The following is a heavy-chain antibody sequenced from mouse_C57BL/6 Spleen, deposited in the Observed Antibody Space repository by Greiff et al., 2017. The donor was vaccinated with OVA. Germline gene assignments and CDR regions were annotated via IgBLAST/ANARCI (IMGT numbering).Heavy chain of an antibody. Sequence: VKLQQPGAELVKPGASVKLSCKASGYTFTSYWMQWVKQRPGQGLEWIGEIDPSDSYTNYNQKFKGKATLTVDTSSSTAYMQLSSLTSEDSAVYYCARGDSNYGVYWGQGTTLTVSS. CDR2: IDPSDSYT. CDR3: ARGDSNYGVY. D-gene: IGHD2-5*01. V-gene: IGHV1-50*01. J-gene: IGHJ2*01. CDR1: GYTFTSYW.